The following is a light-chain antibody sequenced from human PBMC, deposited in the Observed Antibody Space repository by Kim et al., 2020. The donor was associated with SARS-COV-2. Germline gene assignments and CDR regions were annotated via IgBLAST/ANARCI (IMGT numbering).Light chain of an antibody. V-gene: IGLV1-47*01. CDR3: GAWDDSLSGRV. CDR1: SSNIGIND. J-gene: IGLJ3*02. Sequence: ELTQPPSASGTPGQRGTISCSGSSSNIGINDVYWYQQLPGTAPKLLIYRNNQRPSGVPDRFSGSKSGTSASLVISGLRSEDEADYYCGAWDDSLSGRVFGGGTQLTVL. CDR2: RNN.